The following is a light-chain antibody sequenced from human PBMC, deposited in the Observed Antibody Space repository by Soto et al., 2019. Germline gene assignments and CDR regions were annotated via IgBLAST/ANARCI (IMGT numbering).Light chain of an antibody. J-gene: IGKJ1*01. CDR3: QQYNNWT. CDR1: QSVSSN. V-gene: IGKV3-15*01. CDR2: GAS. Sequence: EIVVRQSPATLSVSPGERATLSCRASQSVSSNLAWYQQKPGQAPRLLIYGASTRATGIPARFSGSGSGTEFTLTISSLQSEDFAVYYCQQYNNWTFGQGTKVDIK.